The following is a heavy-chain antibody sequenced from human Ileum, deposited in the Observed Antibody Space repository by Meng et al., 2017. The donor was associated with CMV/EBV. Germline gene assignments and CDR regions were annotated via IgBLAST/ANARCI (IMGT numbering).Heavy chain of an antibody. V-gene: IGHV6-1*01. Sequence: QIHRPQSGPGLANPTQPPSLPCAGDSVSISTDSWNWIRQSPSRGLEWLGRTWYGSKWYYEYAVSVKSRITIIPDTSQNQISLQLNSVTPDDTAVYYCTYGWPLKYWGQGSLVTVSS. D-gene: IGHD3-10*01. CDR1: DSVSISTDS. CDR2: TWYGSKWYY. CDR3: TYGWPLKY. J-gene: IGHJ4*02.